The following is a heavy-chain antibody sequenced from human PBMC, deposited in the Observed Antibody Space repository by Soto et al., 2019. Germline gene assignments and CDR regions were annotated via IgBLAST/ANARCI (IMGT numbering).Heavy chain of an antibody. CDR1: GFTFSSYS. CDR3: AKDTPVSGGACYALYX. Sequence: RRLACAASGFTFSSYSMSWVRQAPGKGLEWVAAISVIGGSTYYADSVNVRFTISRDNSKNTLYLQMNSLRAEDTAVYYCAKDTPVSGGACYALYXWGQVTLVTVSX. CDR2: ISVIGGST. D-gene: IGHD2-21*02. V-gene: IGHV3-23*01. J-gene: IGHJ4*02.